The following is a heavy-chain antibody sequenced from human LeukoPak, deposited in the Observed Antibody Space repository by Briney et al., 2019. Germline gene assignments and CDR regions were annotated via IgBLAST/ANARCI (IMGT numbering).Heavy chain of an antibody. V-gene: IGHV1-69*05. J-gene: IGHJ5*02. CDR3: ARRNYYDSSGYYYEWFDP. CDR1: AGTFTSYA. CDR2: IIPIFGTA. D-gene: IGHD3-22*01. Sequence: VASVTVSCKAAAGTFTSYAISWVRQAPGQGLEWMGGIIPIFGTANYAQKFQGRVTITTDESTSTASMELSSLRSEDTAVYYCARRNYYDSSGYYYEWFDPWGQGTLVTVSS.